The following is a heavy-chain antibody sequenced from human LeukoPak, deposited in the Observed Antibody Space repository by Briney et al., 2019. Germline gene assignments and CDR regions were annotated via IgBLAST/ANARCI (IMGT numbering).Heavy chain of an antibody. V-gene: IGHV4-39*07. CDR3: ARDTRYSSGWYD. CDR2: IYYSGST. Sequence: SETLSLTCTVSGGSISSSSYYWGWIRQPPGKGLEWIGSIYYSGSTYYNPSLKSRVTISVDTSKNQFSLKLSSVTAADTAVYYCARDTRYSSGWYDWGQGTLVTVSS. J-gene: IGHJ4*02. CDR1: GGSISSSSYY. D-gene: IGHD6-19*01.